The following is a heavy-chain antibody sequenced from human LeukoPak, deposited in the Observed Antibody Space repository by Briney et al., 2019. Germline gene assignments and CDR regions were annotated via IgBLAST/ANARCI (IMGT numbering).Heavy chain of an antibody. CDR2: VYYSGST. Sequence: SETLSLTCTVSGGSISSSTYYWGWIRQPPGRGLEWIGTVYYSGSTYYNPSLKSRVTISVDTSKNQFSLKLSSVTAADTAVYYCATETTGISDGFDPWGQGTLVTVSS. CDR3: ATETTGISDGFDP. CDR1: GGSISSSTYY. D-gene: IGHD1-14*01. V-gene: IGHV4-39*07. J-gene: IGHJ5*02.